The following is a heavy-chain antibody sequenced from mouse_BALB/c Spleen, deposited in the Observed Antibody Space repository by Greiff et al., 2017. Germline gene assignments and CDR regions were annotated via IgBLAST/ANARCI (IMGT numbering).Heavy chain of an antibody. Sequence: VKLQESGAELVKPGASVKMSCKASGYTFTSYWMHWVKQRPGQGLEWIGVIDPSDSYTSYNQKFRGKATLTVDTSSSTAYMQLSSLTSEDSAVYYCMGTTVVAPMDYWGQGTSVTVSS. V-gene: IGHV1S127*01. CDR3: MGTTVVAPMDY. CDR2: IDPSDSYT. CDR1: GYTFTSYW. J-gene: IGHJ4*01. D-gene: IGHD1-1*01.